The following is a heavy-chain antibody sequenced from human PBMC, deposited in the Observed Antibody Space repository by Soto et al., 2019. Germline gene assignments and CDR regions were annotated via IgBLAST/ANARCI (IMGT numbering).Heavy chain of an antibody. CDR1: GGTFSSYA. V-gene: IGHV1-69*13. D-gene: IGHD2-2*01. Sequence: ASVKVSCKASGGTFSSYAISWVRQAPGQGLEWMGGIIPIFGTANYAQKFQGRVTIAADESTSTAYMELRSLRSEDTAVYYCARDPLGYCSSTSCPPVPYYYYYGMDVWGQGTTVTVSS. CDR2: IIPIFGTA. CDR3: ARDPLGYCSSTSCPPVPYYYYYGMDV. J-gene: IGHJ6*02.